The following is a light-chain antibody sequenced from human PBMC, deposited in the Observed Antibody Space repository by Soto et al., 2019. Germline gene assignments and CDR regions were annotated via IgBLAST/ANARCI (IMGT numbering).Light chain of an antibody. CDR2: AAS. CDR1: QSVSSN. J-gene: IGKJ5*01. V-gene: IGKV3-15*01. CDR3: QQYNIWPPIT. Sequence: EIVMTQSPATLSVSPGERATLSCRASQSVSSNLAWYQQKPGQAPRLLIFAASSRATGIPARFSGSGSGTEFTLIISSLQSEDFAVYYCQQYNIWPPITFRQGTRLEIK.